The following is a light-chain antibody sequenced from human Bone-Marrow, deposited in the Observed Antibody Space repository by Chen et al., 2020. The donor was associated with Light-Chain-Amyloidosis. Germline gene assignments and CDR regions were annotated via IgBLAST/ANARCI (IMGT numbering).Light chain of an antibody. J-gene: IGLJ2*01. CDR2: RDT. CDR1: DLPTKY. CDR3: QSADSSGTYEVI. Sequence: SYELTHPPSVSVSPGQTARITCSGDDLPTKYAYLYQQKPGQAPVLVIHRDTERPTGVSERFSCSRSGTTDTLTISGVQAKDEADYHCQSADSSGTYEVIFGGGTKLTVL. V-gene: IGLV3-25*03.